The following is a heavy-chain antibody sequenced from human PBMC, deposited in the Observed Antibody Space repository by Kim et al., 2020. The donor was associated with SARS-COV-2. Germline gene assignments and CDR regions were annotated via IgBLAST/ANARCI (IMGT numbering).Heavy chain of an antibody. CDR3: ARCAVSRRGYYYYGMDV. CDR1: GYTFTSYD. CDR2: MNPNSGNT. V-gene: IGHV1-8*01. Sequence: ASVKVSCKASGYTFTSYDINWVRQATGQGLEWMGWMNPNSGNTGYAQKFQGRVTMTRNTSISTAYMELSSLRSEDTAVYYCARCAVSRRGYYYYGMDVWGQGTTVTVSS. J-gene: IGHJ6*02. D-gene: IGHD2-2*01.